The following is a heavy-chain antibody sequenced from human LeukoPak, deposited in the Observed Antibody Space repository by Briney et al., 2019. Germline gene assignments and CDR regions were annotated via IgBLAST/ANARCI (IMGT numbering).Heavy chain of an antibody. Sequence: GASVKVSCKASGGTFSSYAISWVRQAPGQGLEWMGGIIPIFGTANYAQKFQGRVTITADESTSTAYMELSSLRSEDTAVYYCARHRNRYYYYGMDVWGQGTTVTVSS. D-gene: IGHD1-14*01. J-gene: IGHJ6*02. CDR3: ARHRNRYYYYGMDV. V-gene: IGHV1-69*13. CDR2: IIPIFGTA. CDR1: GGTFSSYA.